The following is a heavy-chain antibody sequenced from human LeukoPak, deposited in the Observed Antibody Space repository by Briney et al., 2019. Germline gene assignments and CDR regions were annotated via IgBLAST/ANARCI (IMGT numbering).Heavy chain of an antibody. CDR3: AREHPRWYAFDI. Sequence: PGGSLRLSCAASGFTFSSYSMNWVRQAPGKGLEWVSYISSSSSTLYYADSVKGRFTISRDNAKNSLYLQMNSLRAEDTAVYYCAREHPRWYAFDIWGQGTMATVSS. J-gene: IGHJ3*02. CDR1: GFTFSSYS. V-gene: IGHV3-48*01. CDR2: ISSSSSTL.